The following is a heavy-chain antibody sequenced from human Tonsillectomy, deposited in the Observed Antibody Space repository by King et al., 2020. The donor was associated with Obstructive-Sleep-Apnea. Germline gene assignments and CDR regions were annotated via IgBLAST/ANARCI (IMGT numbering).Heavy chain of an antibody. V-gene: IGHV3-11*01. CDR3: ARGTVDPVVVSAFDS. Sequence: VQLVESGGGMVKPGGSLRLSCAASGFTFSDYYMSWIRQAPGKGLEWVSYISSSGSPIYYADSVKGRFTVSRDNAKNSLYLQMNSLRAEDRAVYYCARGTVDPVVVSAFDSWGQGTLVTVSS. CDR2: ISSSGSPI. J-gene: IGHJ4*02. CDR1: GFTFSDYY. D-gene: IGHD2-2*01.